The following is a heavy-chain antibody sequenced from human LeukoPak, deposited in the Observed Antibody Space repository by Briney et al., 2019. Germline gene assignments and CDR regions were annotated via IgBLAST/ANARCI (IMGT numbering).Heavy chain of an antibody. V-gene: IGHV3-23*01. D-gene: IGHD3-10*01. CDR3: AKFERYYGSGSAYDY. Sequence: PGGSLRLSCAASGFTFSSYAMSWVRQAPGKGLEWVSAISGSGGSTYYADSVKGRFIISRDNSKNTLCLQMNSLRAEDTAVYYCAKFERYYGSGSAYDYWGQGTLVTVSS. CDR2: ISGSGGST. CDR1: GFTFSSYA. J-gene: IGHJ4*02.